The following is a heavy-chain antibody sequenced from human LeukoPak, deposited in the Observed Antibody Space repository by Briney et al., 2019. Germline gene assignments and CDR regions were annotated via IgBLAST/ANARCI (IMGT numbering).Heavy chain of an antibody. CDR1: GFIFTNFW. CDR2: IHPEGNEK. V-gene: IGHV3-7*04. J-gene: IGHJ4*02. Sequence: GGSLRLSCAVSGFIFTNFWMSWVRQAPGRGLEWVANIHPEGNEKYHVESVKGRFTISRDNTKNLLFLQMNGLRVEDTAAYYCARGDAFSGDHWGQGTLVTVSS. CDR3: ARGDAFSGDH.